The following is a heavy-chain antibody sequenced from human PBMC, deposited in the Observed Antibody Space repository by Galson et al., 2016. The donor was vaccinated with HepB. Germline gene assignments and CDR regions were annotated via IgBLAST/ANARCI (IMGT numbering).Heavy chain of an antibody. CDR2: ISGSGVTT. V-gene: IGHV3-23*01. D-gene: IGHD3-10*01. J-gene: IGHJ4*02. CDR1: GFSFDDHA. Sequence: SLRLSCAASGFSFDDHAMSWVRQAPGKGLEWVSGISGSGVTTYYADSVKGRFNVSRDNSKNMLFLQMNSLTVEDTALYYCAKDYKFTFGFGGLESWGLGILVTVSS. CDR3: AKDYKFTFGFGGLES.